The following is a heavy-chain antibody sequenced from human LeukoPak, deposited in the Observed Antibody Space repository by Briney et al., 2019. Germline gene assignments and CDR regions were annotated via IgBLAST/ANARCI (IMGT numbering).Heavy chain of an antibody. Sequence: GRSLRLSCAASGFTFDDYAMHWVRQAPGKGLEWVSGISWNSGSIGYADSVKGRFTISRDNAKNSLYLQMNSLRAEDMALYYCAKDIGSYSSSPRGFDYWGQGTLVTVSS. CDR1: GFTFDDYA. CDR2: ISWNSGSI. J-gene: IGHJ4*02. CDR3: AKDIGSYSSSPRGFDY. D-gene: IGHD6-13*01. V-gene: IGHV3-9*03.